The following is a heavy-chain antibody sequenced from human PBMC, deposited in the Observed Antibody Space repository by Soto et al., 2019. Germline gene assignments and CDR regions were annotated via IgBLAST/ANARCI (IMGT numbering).Heavy chain of an antibody. V-gene: IGHV3-11*05. CDR3: ARDLAGGLQIPRMVPYYYYYGMDV. CDR1: GFTFSDYY. Sequence: PGGSLRLSCAASGFTFSDYYMSWIRQAPGKGLEWVSYISSSSSYTNYADSVKGRFTISRDNAKNSLYLQMNSLRADDTAVYYCARDLAGGLQIPRMVPYYYYYGMDVWGQGTTVTVSS. J-gene: IGHJ6*02. D-gene: IGHD1-26*01. CDR2: ISSSSSYT.